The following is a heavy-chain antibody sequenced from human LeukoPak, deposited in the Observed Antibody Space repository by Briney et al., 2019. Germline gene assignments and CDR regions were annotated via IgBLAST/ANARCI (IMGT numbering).Heavy chain of an antibody. CDR1: GYTFTSYY. D-gene: IGHD5-18*01. J-gene: IGHJ6*02. V-gene: IGHV1-46*01. CDR3: ARGAGIQLWLENYYGMDV. Sequence: GASVKVSCKASGYTFTSYYMHWVRQAPGQGLEWMGIINPSGGSTSYAQKFQGRVTMTRDTSTSTVYMELSSLRSEDTAVYYCARGAGIQLWLENYYGMDVWGQGTTVTVSS. CDR2: INPSGGST.